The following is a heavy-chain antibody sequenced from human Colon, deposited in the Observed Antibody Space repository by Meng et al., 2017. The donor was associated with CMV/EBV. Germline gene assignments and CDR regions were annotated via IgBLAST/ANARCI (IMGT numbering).Heavy chain of an antibody. Sequence: GGSLRLSCATSGFTLRDYDMSWVRQAPEKGLEWVANINPDESEKYYLDSVKGRFTIFRDNAKNSLYLQVNSLRVDDTAVYYCATDTARVRGYWGQGTLVTVSS. D-gene: IGHD3-10*01. V-gene: IGHV3-7*04. CDR2: INPDESEK. J-gene: IGHJ4*02. CDR3: ATDTARVRGY. CDR1: GFTLRDYD.